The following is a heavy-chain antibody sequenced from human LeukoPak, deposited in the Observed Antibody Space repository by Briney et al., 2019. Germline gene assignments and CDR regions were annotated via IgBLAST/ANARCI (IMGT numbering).Heavy chain of an antibody. CDR1: GYTFTSYG. J-gene: IGHJ3*02. V-gene: IGHV1-18*01. CDR2: ISAYNGNT. CDR3: ARGWIMITFGGVIANYAPDAFDI. D-gene: IGHD3-16*02. Sequence: ASVKVSCKASGYTFTSYGISWVRQAPGQGLEWMGWISAYNGNTNYAQKLQGRVTMTTDTSTSTAYMELRSLRSDDTAVYYCARGWIMITFGGVIANYAPDAFDIWGQGTMVTVSS.